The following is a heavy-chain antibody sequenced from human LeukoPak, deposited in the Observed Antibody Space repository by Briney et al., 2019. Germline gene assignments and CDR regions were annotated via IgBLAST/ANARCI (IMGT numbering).Heavy chain of an antibody. CDR3: ARGRYYGSGSYYYAFDI. J-gene: IGHJ3*02. Sequence: PSETLSLTCTVSGGPISSYYWSWIRQPPGKGLEWIGYIYYSGSTYYNPSLKSRVTISVDTSKNQFSLKLSSVTAADTAVYYCARGRYYGSGSYYYAFDIWGQGTMVTVSS. CDR1: GGPISSYY. D-gene: IGHD3-10*01. CDR2: IYYSGST. V-gene: IGHV4-59*12.